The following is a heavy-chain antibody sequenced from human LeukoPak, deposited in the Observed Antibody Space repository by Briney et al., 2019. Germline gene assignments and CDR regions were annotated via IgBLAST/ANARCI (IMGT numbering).Heavy chain of an antibody. J-gene: IGHJ4*02. CDR3: ARNRDIGWYGIFDY. V-gene: IGHV4-61*02. CDR2: IYTSGTT. CDR1: SGSISSGGFY. Sequence: SETLSLTCTVSSGSISSGGFYWNWIRQPAGKGLEWIGRIYTSGTTNYNPSLKSRVTISVDTSKNQFSLKLSSVTAADTAVYYCARNRDIGWYGIFDYWGQGSLVTVSS. D-gene: IGHD6-19*01.